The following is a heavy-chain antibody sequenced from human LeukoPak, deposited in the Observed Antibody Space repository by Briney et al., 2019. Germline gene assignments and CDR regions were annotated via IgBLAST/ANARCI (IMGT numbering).Heavy chain of an antibody. D-gene: IGHD6-13*01. J-gene: IGHJ6*03. CDR2: IYTSGST. V-gene: IGHV4-4*07. Sequence: PSETLSLTCTVSGGSISSYYWSWIRQPAGKGLEWIGRIYTSGSTNYNPSLKSRGTMSVDTSQNQFSLMLSSVTAADTAVYYCAIDHRSDSSSWSRYYYYYYRDVWGKGTTVTVFS. CDR1: GGSISSYY. CDR3: AIDHRSDSSSWSRYYYYYYRDV.